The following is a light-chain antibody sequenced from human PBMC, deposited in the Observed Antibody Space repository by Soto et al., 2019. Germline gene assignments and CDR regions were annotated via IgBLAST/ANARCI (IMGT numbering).Light chain of an antibody. Sequence: QSALTQPASVSGSPGQSITISCTGTSSDVGTYNLVSWYQQHPGTVPKLLIYEVNNRPSGVSNRFSGSKSGNTASLTISGVLAADEGEYFFLPYIGNGALVFGGGTKLTVL. CDR2: EVN. J-gene: IGLJ3*02. CDR1: SSDVGTYNL. CDR3: LPYIGNGALV. V-gene: IGLV2-23*02.